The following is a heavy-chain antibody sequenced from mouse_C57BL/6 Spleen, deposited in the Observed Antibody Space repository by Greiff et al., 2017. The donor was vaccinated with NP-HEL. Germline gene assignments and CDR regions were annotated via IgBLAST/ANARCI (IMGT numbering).Heavy chain of an antibody. J-gene: IGHJ2*01. CDR3: ARKDYGSSFDY. Sequence: LEESGPELVKPGASVKISCKASGYAFSSSWMNWVKQRPGKGLEWIGRIYPGDGDTNYNGKFKGKATLTADKSSSTAYMQLSSLTSEDSAVYFCARKDYGSSFDYWGQGTTLTVSS. V-gene: IGHV1-82*01. D-gene: IGHD1-1*01. CDR2: IYPGDGDT. CDR1: GYAFSSSW.